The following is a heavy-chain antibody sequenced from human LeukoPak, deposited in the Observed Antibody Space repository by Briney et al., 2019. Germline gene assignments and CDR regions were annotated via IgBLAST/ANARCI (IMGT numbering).Heavy chain of an antibody. CDR1: GFIFSDYH. Sequence: PGGSLRLSCAASGFIFSDYHMSWIRQAPGKGLEWVSYISPGGDEVYFADSVKGRFTIFRDNAKNSLFLQMSSLTAEDTAVYYCSGGRDIAVAGPGGYFDYWGQGSLVTVSS. J-gene: IGHJ4*02. D-gene: IGHD6-19*01. CDR3: SGGRDIAVAGPGGYFDY. V-gene: IGHV3-11*01. CDR2: ISPGGDEV.